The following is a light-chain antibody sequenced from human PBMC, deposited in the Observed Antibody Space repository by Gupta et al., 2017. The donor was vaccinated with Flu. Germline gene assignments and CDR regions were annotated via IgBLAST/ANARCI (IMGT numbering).Light chain of an antibody. J-gene: IGLJ3*02. V-gene: IGLV8-61*01. Sequence: QTVVTQEPSVSVSPGGTVTLTCGLSSGSVCISYYPSWYQQNPGQAPRTLIYSTNTRSSGVPDRFSGSILGNKAALTITGAQADDESDYYCVLYMGSGIWVFGGGTKLTVL. CDR2: STN. CDR3: VLYMGSGIWV. CDR1: SGSVCISYY.